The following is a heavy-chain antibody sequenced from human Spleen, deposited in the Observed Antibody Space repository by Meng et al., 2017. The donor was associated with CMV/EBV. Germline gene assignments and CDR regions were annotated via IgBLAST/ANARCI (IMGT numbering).Heavy chain of an antibody. V-gene: IGHV3-30*04. CDR2: ISYDGSNN. CDR1: GFTFSIFA. J-gene: IGHJ6*02. CDR3: AKPEHYGLDV. D-gene: IGHD1-14*01. Sequence: GESLKISCAASGFTFSIFAIHWVRQAPGKGLEWVAVISYDGSNNYYADSVKGRFTISRDNSKNTLHLQMNSLRAVDTAVYYCAKPEHYGLDVWGQGTTVTVSS.